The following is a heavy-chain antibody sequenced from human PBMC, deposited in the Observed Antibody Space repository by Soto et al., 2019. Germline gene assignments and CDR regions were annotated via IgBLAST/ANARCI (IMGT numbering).Heavy chain of an antibody. Sequence: SETLSLTCTVSGGSISSSSYYWGWIRQPPGKGLEWIGSIYYSGSTYYNPSLKSRVTISVDTSKNQFSLKLSSVTAADTAVYYCARHNRHDRFDWFDPWGQGTLVTASS. CDR1: GGSISSSSYY. CDR3: ARHNRHDRFDWFDP. J-gene: IGHJ5*02. D-gene: IGHD3-22*01. V-gene: IGHV4-39*01. CDR2: IYYSGST.